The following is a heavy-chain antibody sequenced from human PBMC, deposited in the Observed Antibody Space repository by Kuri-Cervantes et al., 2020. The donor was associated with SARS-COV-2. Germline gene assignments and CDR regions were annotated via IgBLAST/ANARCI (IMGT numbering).Heavy chain of an antibody. CDR1: GFTFSSYS. V-gene: IGHV3-48*02. J-gene: IGHJ5*02. CDR2: ISSSSSTI. Sequence: GESLKISCAASGFTFSSYSMNWVRQAPGKGLEWVSYISSSSSTIYYADSVKGRFTISRDNAKNSLYLQMNSLRDEDTAVYYCARDRFRVPAAMTTVFWFDPWGQGTLGPSPQ. CDR3: ARDRFRVPAAMTTVFWFDP. D-gene: IGHD2-2*01.